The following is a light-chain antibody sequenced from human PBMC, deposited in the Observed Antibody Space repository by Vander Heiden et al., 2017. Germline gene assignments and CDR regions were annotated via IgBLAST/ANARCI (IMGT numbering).Light chain of an antibody. V-gene: IGKV2-28*01. J-gene: IGKJ5*01. Sequence: DIVMTQSPLSLPVTPAEPASISCRSSQSLLDSNGYNYLDWYLQKPGQSPQLLIYWGSNRASGVPDRFSGSGSGTDFTRKSSRVEAEDVGVYYCMQALQTPPTTFGPGTRLEIK. CDR3: MQALQTPPTT. CDR1: QSLLDSNGYNY. CDR2: WGS.